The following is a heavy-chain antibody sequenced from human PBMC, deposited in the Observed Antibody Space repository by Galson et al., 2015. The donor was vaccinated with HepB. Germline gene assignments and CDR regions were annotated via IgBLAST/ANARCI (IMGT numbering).Heavy chain of an antibody. J-gene: IGHJ5*02. D-gene: IGHD6-19*01. V-gene: IGHV4-59*01. CDR3: ARGAGIAVAGHWFDP. Sequence: ETLSLTCTVSGGSISSYYWSWIRQPPGKGLEWIGYIYYSGSTNYNPSLKSRVTISVDTSKNQFSLKLSSVTAADTAVYYCARGAGIAVAGHWFDPWGQGTLVTVSS. CDR1: GGSISSYY. CDR2: IYYSGST.